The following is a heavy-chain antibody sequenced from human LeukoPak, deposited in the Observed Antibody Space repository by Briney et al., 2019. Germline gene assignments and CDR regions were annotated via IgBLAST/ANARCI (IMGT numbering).Heavy chain of an antibody. J-gene: IGHJ4*02. CDR1: GFTFSSYW. Sequence: GGSLRLSCAVSGFTFSSYWMSWVRQAPGKGLEWVAKIKQDGSEKYYVDSVKGRFTISRDNAKNSLYLQMNSLRAEDTAVYYCARDLGYDGWTYWGQGTLVTVSS. V-gene: IGHV3-7*01. CDR3: ARDLGYDGWTY. CDR2: IKQDGSEK. D-gene: IGHD5-12*01.